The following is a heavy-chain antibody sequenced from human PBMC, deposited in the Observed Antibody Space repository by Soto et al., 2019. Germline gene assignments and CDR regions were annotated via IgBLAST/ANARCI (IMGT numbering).Heavy chain of an antibody. J-gene: IGHJ4*02. Sequence: NPSETLSLTCTVSGVSVYDTRYYWTWIRQPPGKGLEWIGHIDYSGSTNYNPFLKSRVTISVDTSKNQFSLKLSSMTAADTAVYYCARDYGGDIDYWGQGTLVTVSS. V-gene: IGHV4-61*01. CDR1: GVSVYDTRYY. D-gene: IGHD2-21*02. CDR2: IDYSGST. CDR3: ARDYGGDIDY.